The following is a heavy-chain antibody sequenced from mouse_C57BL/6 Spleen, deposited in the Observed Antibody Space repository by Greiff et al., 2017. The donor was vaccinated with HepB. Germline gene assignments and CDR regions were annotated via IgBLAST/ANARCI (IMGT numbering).Heavy chain of an antibody. Sequence: EVKLMESGGGLVQPGGSLSLSCAASGFTFTDYYMSWVRQPPGKALEWLGFIRNKANGYTTEYSASVKGRFTTSRDNSQNILYLQMNALRAEDSATYYCARYPRLLPYAMDYWGQGTSVTVSS. V-gene: IGHV7-3*01. D-gene: IGHD2-3*01. CDR3: ARYPRLLPYAMDY. J-gene: IGHJ4*01. CDR2: IRNKANGYTT. CDR1: GFTFTDYY.